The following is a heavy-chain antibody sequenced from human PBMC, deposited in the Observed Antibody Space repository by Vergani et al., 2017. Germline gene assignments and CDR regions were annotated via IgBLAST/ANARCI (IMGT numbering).Heavy chain of an antibody. D-gene: IGHD3-16*01. CDR1: GFTLSNSD. CDR3: AKHFRGWGIDY. Sequence: QVQLVESGGGVVQRGGSLRLSCATSGFTLSNSDMQWIRQGPGKGLEFVAFIQFDGSNQYYADSVKGRFTLSRDFSKNTLYLQMNSLRTDDTATNYCAKHFRGWGIDYWGQGTQVIVSS. J-gene: IGHJ4*02. CDR2: IQFDGSNQ. V-gene: IGHV3-30*02.